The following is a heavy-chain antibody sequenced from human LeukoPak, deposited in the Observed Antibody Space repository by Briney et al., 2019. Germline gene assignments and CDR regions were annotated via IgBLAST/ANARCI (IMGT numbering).Heavy chain of an antibody. Sequence: PSETLSLTCTVSGGSISSSSYYWGWIRQPPGKGLEWIGSIYYSGSTYYNPSLKSRVTISVDTSKNQFSLKLSSVTAADTAVYYCARHGVESTRYSSSWYWFDYWGQGTLVTVSS. CDR1: GGSISSSSYY. CDR2: IYYSGST. J-gene: IGHJ4*02. CDR3: ARHGVESTRYSSSWYWFDY. V-gene: IGHV4-39*07. D-gene: IGHD6-13*01.